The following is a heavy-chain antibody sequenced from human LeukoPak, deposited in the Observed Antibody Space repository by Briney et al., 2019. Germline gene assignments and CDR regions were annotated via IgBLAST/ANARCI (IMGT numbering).Heavy chain of an antibody. Sequence: SVKVSCKASGGTFSSYAISWVRQAPGQGLEWMGGIIPIFGTTNYAQKFQGRVTISADKSASTAYMELSSLRSEDTAVYYCARFAVHRRITVAGQFGLDYWGQGTLVSLSS. CDR2: IIPIFGTT. CDR1: GGTFSSYA. J-gene: IGHJ4*02. CDR3: ARFAVHRRITVAGQFGLDY. D-gene: IGHD6-19*01. V-gene: IGHV1-69*06.